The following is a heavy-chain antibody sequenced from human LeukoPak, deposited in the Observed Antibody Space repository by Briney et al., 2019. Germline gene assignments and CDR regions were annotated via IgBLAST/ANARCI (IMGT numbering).Heavy chain of an antibody. D-gene: IGHD3-22*01. CDR1: GFTFSSYG. J-gene: IGHJ4*02. CDR2: ISYDGSNK. Sequence: GGSLRLSCAASGFTFSSYGMHWVRQAPGKGLEWVAVISYDGSNKYYADSVKGRFTISRDNSKNTLYLQMNSLRAEDTAVYYCAKDDQYYYDSSGYYYPYYFDYWGQGTLVTVSS. CDR3: AKDDQYYYDSSGYYYPYYFDY. V-gene: IGHV3-30*18.